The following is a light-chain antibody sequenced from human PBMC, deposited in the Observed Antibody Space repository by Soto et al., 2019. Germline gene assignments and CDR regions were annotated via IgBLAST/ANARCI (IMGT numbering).Light chain of an antibody. V-gene: IGKV3-20*01. Sequence: EIVLTQSPGTLSLSPGERATLSCRASQSVRSNFLAWYQQKPGQAPRLLIYGASNRATGIPDRFSGSGSGTDFTLTITRLEPEDFAMYYCQRYDSFRTFGQGTKVGI. CDR1: QSVRSNF. CDR2: GAS. CDR3: QRYDSFRT. J-gene: IGKJ1*01.